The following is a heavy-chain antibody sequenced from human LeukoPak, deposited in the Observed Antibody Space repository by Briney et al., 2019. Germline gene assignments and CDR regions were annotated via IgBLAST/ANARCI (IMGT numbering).Heavy chain of an antibody. CDR3: AREDAFDI. V-gene: IGHV3-21*01. Sequence: KPGGSRRLSCAASGFTFSTYSMNWVRQAPGKGLEWVSSISSTSSYIYYADSVKGRFTISRDNAKNSLYLQMNSLRAEDTAVYYCAREDAFDIWGQGTMVTVSS. CDR1: GFTFSTYS. CDR2: ISSTSSYI. J-gene: IGHJ3*02.